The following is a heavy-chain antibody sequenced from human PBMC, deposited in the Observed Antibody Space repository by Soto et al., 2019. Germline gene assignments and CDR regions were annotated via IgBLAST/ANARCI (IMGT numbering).Heavy chain of an antibody. CDR2: INHSGST. J-gene: IGHJ6*02. V-gene: IGHV4-34*01. CDR1: GGSFSGYY. Sequence: PSETLSLTCAVYGGSFSGYYWSWIRQPPGKGLEWIGEINHSGSTNYNPSLKSRVTISVDTSKNQFSLKLSSVTATDTAVYYCARAGRYYDFWSGYYGGYYYYGMDVWGQGTKVTVSS. D-gene: IGHD3-3*01. CDR3: ARAGRYYDFWSGYYGGYYYYGMDV.